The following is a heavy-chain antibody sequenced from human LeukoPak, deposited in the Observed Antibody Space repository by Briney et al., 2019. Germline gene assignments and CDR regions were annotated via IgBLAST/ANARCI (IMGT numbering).Heavy chain of an antibody. J-gene: IGHJ4*02. CDR2: ISGSGGST. Sequence: GGSLRLSCAASGFTFSSYAMSWDRQAPGKGLEWVSAISGSGGSTYYADSVKGRFTISIDNSKNTLYLQMNSLRAEDTAVYYCAKMELEWELLVGFDYWGQGTLVTVSS. CDR1: GFTFSSYA. D-gene: IGHD1-26*01. V-gene: IGHV3-23*01. CDR3: AKMELEWELLVGFDY.